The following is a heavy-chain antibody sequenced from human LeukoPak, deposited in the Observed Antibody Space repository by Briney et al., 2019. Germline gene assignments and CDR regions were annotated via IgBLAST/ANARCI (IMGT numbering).Heavy chain of an antibody. CDR2: INPSGGST. V-gene: IGHV1-46*01. CDR1: GYTLTELS. CDR3: ARVLHYYDSSGYYILGY. D-gene: IGHD3-22*01. J-gene: IGHJ4*02. Sequence: ASVKVSCKVSGYTLTELSMHWVRQAPGQGLEWMGIINPSGGSTSYAQKFQGRVTMTRDTSTSTVYMELSSLRSEDTAVYYCARVLHYYDSSGYYILGYWGQGTLVTVSS.